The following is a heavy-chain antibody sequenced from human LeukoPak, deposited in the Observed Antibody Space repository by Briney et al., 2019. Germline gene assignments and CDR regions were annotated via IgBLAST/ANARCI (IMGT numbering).Heavy chain of an antibody. J-gene: IGHJ4*02. D-gene: IGHD1-20*01. CDR2: ISSSSFSII. CDR1: GFTFSSYS. V-gene: IGHV3-48*01. Sequence: GGSLRLSCAASGFTFSSYSMNWVRQAPGKGLEWLSYISSSSFSIISCADSVKGRFTISRDNAKNSLYLQMNSLRAEGTAVYYCARDHNWVFDYWGQGALVTVSS. CDR3: ARDHNWVFDY.